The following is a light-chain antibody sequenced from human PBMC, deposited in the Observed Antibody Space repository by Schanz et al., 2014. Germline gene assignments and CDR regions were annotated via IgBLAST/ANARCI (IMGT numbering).Light chain of an antibody. CDR3: QNYKSAPLT. Sequence: DIQMTQSPSTLSASVGDRVTITCRASQSISSRLAWYQQKPGKAPNLLMFDASSLASGVPSRFSGGGSGTEFTLTISGMQPEDVATYYCQNYKSAPLTFGQGTRLEIK. CDR2: DAS. V-gene: IGKV1-5*01. J-gene: IGKJ5*01. CDR1: QSISSR.